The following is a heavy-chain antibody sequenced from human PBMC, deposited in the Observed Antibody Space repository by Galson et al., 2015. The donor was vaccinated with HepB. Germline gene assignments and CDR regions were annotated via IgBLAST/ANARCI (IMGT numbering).Heavy chain of an antibody. CDR2: IYPGDSDT. CDR1: GYSFTSYW. Sequence: QSGAEVKKPGESLKISCTGSGYSFTSYWIGWVRQMPGKGLEWMGIIYPGDSDTRYSPSFQGQVNISADKSISTAYLQWSSLKASDTAMYYCARRAYSSSCFTKPCDYWGQGTLVTVSS. D-gene: IGHD6-13*01. V-gene: IGHV5-51*01. CDR3: ARRAYSSSCFTKPCDY. J-gene: IGHJ4*02.